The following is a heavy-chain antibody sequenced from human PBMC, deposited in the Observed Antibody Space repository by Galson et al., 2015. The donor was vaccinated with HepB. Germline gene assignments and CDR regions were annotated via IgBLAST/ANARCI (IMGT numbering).Heavy chain of an antibody. Sequence: QSGAEVKKPGESLKISCKGSGYSFTSYWIGWVRQMPGKGLEWMGIIYPGDSDTRYSPSFQGQVTISADKSISTAYLQWSSLKASDTAMYYCARVNDSSGWPYNWFDPWGQGTLVTVSS. CDR1: GYSFTSYW. CDR2: IYPGDSDT. V-gene: IGHV5-51*03. CDR3: ARVNDSSGWPYNWFDP. D-gene: IGHD6-19*01. J-gene: IGHJ5*02.